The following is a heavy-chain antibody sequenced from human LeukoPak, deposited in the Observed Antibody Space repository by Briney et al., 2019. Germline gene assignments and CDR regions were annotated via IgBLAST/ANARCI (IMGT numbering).Heavy chain of an antibody. CDR3: ARQETGDLSYYYYYMDV. D-gene: IGHD7-27*01. J-gene: IGHJ6*03. V-gene: IGHV4-4*07. Sequence: SETLSLTCTVSGGSISSYYWSWIRQPAGKGLEWIGRIYTSGSTNYNPSLKSRVTMSVDTSKNQFSLKLSSVTAADTAVYYCARQETGDLSYYYYYMDVWGKGTTVTVSS. CDR1: GGSISSYY. CDR2: IYTSGST.